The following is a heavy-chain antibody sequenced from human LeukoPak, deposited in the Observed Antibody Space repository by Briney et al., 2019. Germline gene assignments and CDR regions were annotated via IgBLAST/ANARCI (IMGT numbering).Heavy chain of an antibody. Sequence: GGSLRLSCAASGFTFSSYSMSWVRQAPGKGLEWVSSISSSSSYIYYADSVKGRFTISRDNAKNSLYLQMNSLRAEDMALYYCAKGGGYNWNYKYYFDYWGQGTLVTVSS. CDR1: GFTFSSYS. D-gene: IGHD1-7*01. J-gene: IGHJ4*02. CDR2: ISSSSSYI. CDR3: AKGGGYNWNYKYYFDY. V-gene: IGHV3-21*04.